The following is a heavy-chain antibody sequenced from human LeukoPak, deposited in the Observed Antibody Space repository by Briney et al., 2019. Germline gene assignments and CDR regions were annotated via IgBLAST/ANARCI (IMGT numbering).Heavy chain of an antibody. V-gene: IGHV3-53*01. D-gene: IGHD1-26*01. Sequence: GGSLRLSCAASEFSVGSNYMSWVRQAPGKGLEWVSIIYSGGSTFYADSVKGRFTISRDNSKNTLYLQMNSLRAEDTAVYYCARGGSYLSAFDIWGQGTMVTVSS. CDR2: IYSGGST. CDR1: EFSVGSNY. CDR3: ARGGSYLSAFDI. J-gene: IGHJ3*02.